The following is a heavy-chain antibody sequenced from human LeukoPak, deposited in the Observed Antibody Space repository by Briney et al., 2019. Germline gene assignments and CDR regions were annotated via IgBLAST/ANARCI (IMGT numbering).Heavy chain of an antibody. CDR2: IYYSGST. D-gene: IGHD3-9*01. Sequence: SETLSLTCTVSGGSISSYYWSWIRQPPGKGLEWIGYIYYSGSTNYNPSLKSRVTISVDTSKNQFSLKLSSVTAADTAVYYCARAVLYYDILTGYYKFGGHFDYWGQGTLVTVSS. CDR3: ARAVLYYDILTGYYKFGGHFDY. J-gene: IGHJ4*02. CDR1: GGSISSYY. V-gene: IGHV4-59*01.